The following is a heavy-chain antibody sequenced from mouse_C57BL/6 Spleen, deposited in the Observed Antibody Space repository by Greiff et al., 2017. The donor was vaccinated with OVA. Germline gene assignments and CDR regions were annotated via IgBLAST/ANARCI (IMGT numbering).Heavy chain of an antibody. J-gene: IGHJ3*01. CDR1: GYTFTDYE. V-gene: IGHV1-15*01. CDR2: IDPETGGT. CDR3: TRGGNSNYGLVAY. D-gene: IGHD2-5*01. Sequence: QVQLQQSGAELVRPGASVTLSCKASGYTFTDYEMHWVKQTPVHGLEWIGAIDPETGGTAYNQKFKGKAILTAAKSSSTAYMELRSLTSEDSAVYYGTRGGNSNYGLVAYWGQGTLVTVSA.